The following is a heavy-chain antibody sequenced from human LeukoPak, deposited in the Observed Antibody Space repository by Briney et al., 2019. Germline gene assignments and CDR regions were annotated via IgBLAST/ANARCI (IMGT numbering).Heavy chain of an antibody. CDR1: GYTLTELS. J-gene: IGHJ5*02. CDR2: FDPEDGET. CDR3: ALDSGSPLGHWFDP. Sequence: ASVKVSCKVSGYTLTELSMHWVRQAPGKGLEWMGGFDPEDGETIYAQKFQGRVTMTEDTSTDTAYMELSSLRSEDTAVYYCALDSGSPLGHWFDPWGQGTLVTVSS. D-gene: IGHD1-26*01. V-gene: IGHV1-24*01.